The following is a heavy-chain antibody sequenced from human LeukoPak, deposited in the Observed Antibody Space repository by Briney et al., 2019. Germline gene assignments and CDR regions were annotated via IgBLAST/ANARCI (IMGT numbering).Heavy chain of an antibody. V-gene: IGHV4-38-2*02. J-gene: IGHJ4*02. Sequence: PSETLSLTCTVSGYSISSGYYWGWIRQPPGKGLEWIGSIYHSGSTYYNPSLKSRVTISVDTSKNQFSLKLSSVTAADTAVYYCASLYDFWSGRRGEHFDYWGQGTLVTVSS. CDR1: GYSISSGYY. CDR2: IYHSGST. CDR3: ASLYDFWSGRRGEHFDY. D-gene: IGHD3-3*01.